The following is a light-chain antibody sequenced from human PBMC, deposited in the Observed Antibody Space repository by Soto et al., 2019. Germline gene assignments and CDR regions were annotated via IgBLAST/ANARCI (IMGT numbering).Light chain of an antibody. CDR1: SSDVGGYNY. V-gene: IGLV2-14*03. Sequence: QSALTQPASVSGSPGQSITISCTGTSSDVGGYNYVSWFQQHPGKAPKLKIYEVSNRPSGVSNRFSGSKSGYTASLTISELQAGEEADYYCTSFTSSSTWVFGGGTKLTVL. CDR2: EVS. CDR3: TSFTSSSTWV. J-gene: IGLJ3*02.